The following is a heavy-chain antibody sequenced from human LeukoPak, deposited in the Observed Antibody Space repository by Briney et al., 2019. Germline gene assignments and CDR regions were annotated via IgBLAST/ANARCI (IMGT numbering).Heavy chain of an antibody. CDR2: IWYDGSNK. J-gene: IGHJ4*02. V-gene: IGHV3-33*08. CDR1: GFTFSSYA. CDR3: ASHGSSGYYYGVDY. Sequence: GGSLRLSCAASGFTFSSYAMHWVRQAPGKGLEWVAVIWYDGSNKYYADSVKGRFTISRDNSKNTLYLQMNSLRAEDTAVYYCASHGSSGYYYGVDYWGQGTLVTVSS. D-gene: IGHD3-22*01.